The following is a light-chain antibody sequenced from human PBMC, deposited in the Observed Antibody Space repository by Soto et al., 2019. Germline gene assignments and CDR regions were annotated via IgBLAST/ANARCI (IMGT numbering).Light chain of an antibody. Sequence: EIVLTQSPDTLSLSPGERATLSCRASQSVTSSYLAWYQQRPGQAPRLLIYDASSRAPGIPDRFSGSGSETDFTLTNSRLEPEDFAVYYCQQYSSSPRLTFGGGTKVEI. V-gene: IGKV3-20*01. J-gene: IGKJ4*01. CDR1: QSVTSSY. CDR2: DAS. CDR3: QQYSSSPRLT.